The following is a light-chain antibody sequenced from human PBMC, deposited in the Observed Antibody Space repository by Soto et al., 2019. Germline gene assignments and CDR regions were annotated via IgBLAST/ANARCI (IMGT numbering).Light chain of an antibody. J-gene: IGKJ1*01. V-gene: IGKV3-11*01. Sequence: EIVLTQSPATLSLSPGERATLSCRASQSVSSYLAWYQQKPAQAPRILIYDASNRATGIPARFSGSGSGTDFTLTISSLEPEDFAVYYCQQRSNWPPWTFGQGTKVEIK. CDR3: QQRSNWPPWT. CDR2: DAS. CDR1: QSVSSY.